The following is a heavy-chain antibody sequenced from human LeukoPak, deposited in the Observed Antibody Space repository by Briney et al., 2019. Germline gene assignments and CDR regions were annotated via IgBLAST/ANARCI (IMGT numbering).Heavy chain of an antibody. CDR3: AICYSGQWLWTGVCY. J-gene: IGHJ4*02. CDR1: GGSVSSGSYY. CDR2: IYCSGST. D-gene: IGHD2-15*01. V-gene: IGHV4-61*01. Sequence: PSETLSLTCTVSGGSVSSGSYYWSWIRQPPGKGLEWIGYIYCSGSTNYNPSLKSRVTISVDTSKNQFSLKLSSVTAADTAVYYCAICYSGQWLWTGVCYWGQGTLVTVSS.